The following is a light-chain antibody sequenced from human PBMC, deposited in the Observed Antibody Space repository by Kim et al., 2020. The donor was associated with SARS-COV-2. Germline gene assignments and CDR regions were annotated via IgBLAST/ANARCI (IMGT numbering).Light chain of an antibody. Sequence: KTVTLSCTGSSGSIASTDVQWYQQRPGRAPTTVIYEDNQRPSGVPDRFSGSIDSSSNSASLTISGLKTEDEADYYCQSYDSSNRWVFGGGTQLTVL. CDR3: QSYDSSNRWV. V-gene: IGLV6-57*02. CDR2: EDN. CDR1: SGSIASTD. J-gene: IGLJ3*02.